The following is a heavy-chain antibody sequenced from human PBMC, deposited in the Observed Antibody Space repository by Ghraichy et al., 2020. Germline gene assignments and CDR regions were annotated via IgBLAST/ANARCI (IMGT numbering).Heavy chain of an antibody. J-gene: IGHJ4*02. CDR1: GFRFDDFG. CDR3: VKKSEVSDFFDY. V-gene: IGHV3-20*04. CDR2: ISWSGDET. Sequence: GESLNISCEVSGFRFDDFGMSWVRQGAGKKMEWVANISWSGDETGYADSVKGRFTISRDNAKRSLYLQLNSLRAEDTALYFCVKKSEVSDFFDYWGQGTLVTVSS. D-gene: IGHD6-19*01.